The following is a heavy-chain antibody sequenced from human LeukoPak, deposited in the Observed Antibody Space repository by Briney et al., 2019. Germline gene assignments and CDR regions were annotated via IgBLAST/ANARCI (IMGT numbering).Heavy chain of an antibody. V-gene: IGHV3-30*02. Sequence: GGSLRLSCAASGFTFSSYGMHWVRQAPGKGLEWVAVIWYGGSNKYYADSVKGRFTISRDNSKNTLYLQMNSLRAEDTAVYYCAKAMVRGVTSSTDYWGQGTLVTVSS. J-gene: IGHJ4*02. CDR3: AKAMVRGVTSSTDY. CDR1: GFTFSSYG. D-gene: IGHD3-10*01. CDR2: IWYGGSNK.